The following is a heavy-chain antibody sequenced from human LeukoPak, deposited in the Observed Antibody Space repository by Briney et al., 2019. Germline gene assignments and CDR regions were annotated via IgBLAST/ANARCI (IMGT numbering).Heavy chain of an antibody. CDR2: ISAHSGNT. CDR1: GYTFHTYG. V-gene: IGHV1-18*01. J-gene: IGHJ4*02. Sequence: GASVTVSYKPSGYTFHTYGVSWVRQAPGQGPEWMGSISAHSGNTNYAQKFQGRVTMTTDTSTSTTYLDLRGLRSDDTAVYYCARVGLLAFDYWGQGTLVTVSS. CDR3: ARVGLLAFDY.